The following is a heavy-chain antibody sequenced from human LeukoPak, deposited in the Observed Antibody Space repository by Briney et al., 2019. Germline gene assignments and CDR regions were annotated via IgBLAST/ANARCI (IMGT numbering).Heavy chain of an antibody. CDR2: IYYSGST. D-gene: IGHD1-1*01. V-gene: IGHV4-39*01. CDR1: GGSISSSSYY. J-gene: IGHJ5*02. Sequence: PSETLSLTCTVSGGSISSSSYYWGWIRQPPGRGLEWIGNIYYSGSTFYNPSLKSRVTISVDTSKSQFSLKLSSVTAADTAVYYCVKGEKRGTHDGASWGQGTLVAVSS. CDR3: VKGEKRGTHDGAS.